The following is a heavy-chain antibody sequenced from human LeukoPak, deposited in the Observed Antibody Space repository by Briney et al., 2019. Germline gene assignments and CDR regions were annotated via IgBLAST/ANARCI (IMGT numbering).Heavy chain of an antibody. CDR3: ARPRSYSGSKYPPENWFDP. J-gene: IGHJ5*02. Sequence: GASVKASCKASGGTFSSYAISWVRQAPGQGLEWMGGIIPIFGTANYAQKFQGRVTITADESTSTAYMELSSLRSEDTAVYYCARPRSYSGSKYPPENWFDPWGQGTLVTVSS. CDR1: GGTFSSYA. D-gene: IGHD1-26*01. V-gene: IGHV1-69*13. CDR2: IIPIFGTA.